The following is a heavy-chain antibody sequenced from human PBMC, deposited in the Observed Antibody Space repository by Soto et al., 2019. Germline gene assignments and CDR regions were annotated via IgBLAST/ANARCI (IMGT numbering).Heavy chain of an antibody. CDR2: INPNSGGT. V-gene: IGHV1-2*04. J-gene: IGHJ6*02. CDR3: AIAVASRTYYYYGMDV. CDR1: GYTFTGYY. Sequence: ASVKVSCKASGYTFTGYYMHWVRQAPGQGLEWMGWINPNSGGTNYAQKFQGWVTMTRDTSISTGYMELSRLRSDDTAVYYCAIAVASRTYYYYGMDVWGQGTTVTVSS.